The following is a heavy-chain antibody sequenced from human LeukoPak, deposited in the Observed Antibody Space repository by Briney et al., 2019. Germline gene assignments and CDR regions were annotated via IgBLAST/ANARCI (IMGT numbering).Heavy chain of an antibody. J-gene: IGHJ4*02. CDR3: APTAEAYTSNWSV. Sequence: ASVTVSCKASGYTFRDDYMHWVRQAPGRGLESMGWINPDSGFANYAQKFQGRVTMTRDTSISTAYLEVRRLTSDDTAVYYCAPTAEAYTSNWSVWGPGTLVTVSS. CDR1: GYTFRDDY. D-gene: IGHD6-13*01. V-gene: IGHV1-2*02. CDR2: INPDSGFA.